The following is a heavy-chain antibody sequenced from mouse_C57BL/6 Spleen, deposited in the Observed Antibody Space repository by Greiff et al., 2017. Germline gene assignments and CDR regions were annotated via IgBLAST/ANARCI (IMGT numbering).Heavy chain of an antibody. V-gene: IGHV5-17*01. D-gene: IGHD4-1*01. J-gene: IGHJ2*01. CDR1: GFTFSDYG. CDR2: ISSGSSTI. Sequence: EVMLVESGGGLVKPGGSLKLSCAASGFTFSDYGMHWVRQAPEKGLEWVAYISSGSSTIYYADTVKGRFTISRDNAKNTLFLQMTSLRSEDTAMYYCARGTLTGYFDYWGQGTTLTVSS. CDR3: ARGTLTGYFDY.